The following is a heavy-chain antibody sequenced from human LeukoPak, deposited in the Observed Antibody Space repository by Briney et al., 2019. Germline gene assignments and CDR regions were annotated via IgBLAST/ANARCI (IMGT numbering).Heavy chain of an antibody. CDR1: GGSISSSSYY. CDR2: IYTSGST. V-gene: IGHV4-61*02. Sequence: PSETLSLTCTVSGGSISSSSYYWSWIRQPAGKGLEWIGRIYTSGSTNYNPSLKSRVTISVDTSKNQFSLKLSSVTAADTAVYYCARVTLKQAVAGRVFDYWGQGTLVTVSS. J-gene: IGHJ4*02. CDR3: ARVTLKQAVAGRVFDY. D-gene: IGHD6-19*01.